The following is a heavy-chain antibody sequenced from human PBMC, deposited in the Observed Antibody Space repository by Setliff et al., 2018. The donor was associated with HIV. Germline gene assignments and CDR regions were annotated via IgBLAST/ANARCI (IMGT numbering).Heavy chain of an antibody. CDR1: GASISSTSYY. CDR3: ARQAERDDDSYLDY. V-gene: IGHV4-39*01. J-gene: IGHJ4*02. D-gene: IGHD3-16*01. Sequence: PSETLSLTCAVSGASISSTSYYWGWVRQPPGKGLEWIGSIYYSGSTYYNPSLKSRLTISVDTSRNQFSLKLSSVTAADTAVYYCARQAERDDDSYLDYWGQGTLVTVSS. CDR2: IYYSGST.